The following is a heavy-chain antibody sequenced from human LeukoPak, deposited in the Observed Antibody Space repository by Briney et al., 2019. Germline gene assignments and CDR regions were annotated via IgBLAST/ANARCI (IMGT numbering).Heavy chain of an antibody. Sequence: GGSLRLSCAASGFTFSSYAMHWVRQAPGKGLEYVSAISSNGGSTYYANSVKGRFTISRDNSKNTLYLQMGSLRAEDMAVYYCARGRRRYYYDSSGDGAFDIWGQGTMVTVSS. CDR2: ISSNGGST. V-gene: IGHV3-64*01. CDR1: GFTFSSYA. CDR3: ARGRRRYYYDSSGDGAFDI. D-gene: IGHD3-22*01. J-gene: IGHJ3*02.